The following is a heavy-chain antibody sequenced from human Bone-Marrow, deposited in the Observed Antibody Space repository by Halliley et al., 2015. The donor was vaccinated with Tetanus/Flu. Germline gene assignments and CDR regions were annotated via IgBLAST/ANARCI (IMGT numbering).Heavy chain of an antibody. CDR3: ARERGNEVFSIWFAP. Sequence: LRLSCTVSGASISENSWSWIRQPPGKELEWIGHINDSGNTEYNPSLTSRVTISVDMSKNQFSLKLSSVTAADTAVYFCARERGNEVFSIWFAPGGQGTLVTVSS. CDR1: GASISENS. J-gene: IGHJ5*02. CDR2: INDSGNT. D-gene: IGHD3-16*01. V-gene: IGHV4-59*01.